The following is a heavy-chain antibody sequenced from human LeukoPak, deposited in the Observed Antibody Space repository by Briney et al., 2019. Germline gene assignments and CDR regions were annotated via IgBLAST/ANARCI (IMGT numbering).Heavy chain of an antibody. J-gene: IGHJ3*02. CDR2: IYYSGST. CDR1: GGSISSSSYY. D-gene: IGHD1-26*01. Sequence: SETLSLTCTVSGGSISSSSYYWGWIRQPPGKGLEWIVSIYYSGSTYYNPSLKSRVTISVDTSKNQFSLKLSSVTAADTAVYYCARPDSGSYYSYNDAFDIWGQGTMVTVSS. V-gene: IGHV4-39*01. CDR3: ARPDSGSYYSYNDAFDI.